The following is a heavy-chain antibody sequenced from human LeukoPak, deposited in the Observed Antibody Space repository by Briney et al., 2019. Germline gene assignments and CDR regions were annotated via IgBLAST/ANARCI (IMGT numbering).Heavy chain of an antibody. CDR1: GGSISSNSYY. J-gene: IGHJ5*02. CDR2: IYYSGST. Sequence: PSETLSLTCTVSGGSISSNSYYWGWIRQSPGKGLEWIGTIYYSGSTYYNPSLKSRVTISVDTSKNQFSLKLSSVTAADTAMYYCARNRYYYGSGSYGVPNWFDPWGQGTPVTVSS. D-gene: IGHD3-10*01. CDR3: ARNRYYYGSGSYGVPNWFDP. V-gene: IGHV4-39*01.